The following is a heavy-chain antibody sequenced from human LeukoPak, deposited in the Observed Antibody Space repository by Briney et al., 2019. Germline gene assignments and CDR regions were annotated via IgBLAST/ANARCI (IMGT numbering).Heavy chain of an antibody. Sequence: SETLSLTCTVTGGSISGYYWSWIRQPAGKGLEWMGRIYTSGSTNYNPSLRSRVSISVDKSKNQFSLILSSLTAADTAVYYCARGPDYSDSSGYFMYLVQGTLVTVSS. J-gene: IGHJ4*02. CDR2: IYTSGST. V-gene: IGHV4-4*07. CDR1: GGSISGYY. CDR3: ARGPDYSDSSGYFMY. D-gene: IGHD3-22*01.